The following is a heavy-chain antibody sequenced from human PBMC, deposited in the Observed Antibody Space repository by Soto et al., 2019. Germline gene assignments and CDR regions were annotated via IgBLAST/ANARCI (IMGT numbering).Heavy chain of an antibody. CDR2: ISSSSSYI. D-gene: IGHD6-6*01. CDR3: ARVQYSSSFYYYYGMDV. V-gene: IGHV3-21*01. J-gene: IGHJ6*04. CDR1: GFTFSSYS. Sequence: PGGSLRLSCAASGFTFSSYSMNWVRQAPGKGLEWVSSISSSSSYIYYADSVKGRFTISRDNAKNSLYLQMNSLRAEDTAVYYCARVQYSSSFYYYYGMDVWGKGTTVTVSS.